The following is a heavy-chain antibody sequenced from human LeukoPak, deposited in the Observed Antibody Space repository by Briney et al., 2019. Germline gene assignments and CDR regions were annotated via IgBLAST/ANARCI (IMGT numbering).Heavy chain of an antibody. Sequence: SVKVSCKASGGTFSSYAISWVRQAPGQGLECMGGIIPIFGTANYAQKFQGRVTITTDESTSTAYMELSSLRSEDTAVYYCASEAPAAAKRFDYWGQGTLVTVSS. V-gene: IGHV1-69*05. CDR3: ASEAPAAAKRFDY. CDR2: IIPIFGTA. CDR1: GGTFSSYA. D-gene: IGHD6-13*01. J-gene: IGHJ4*02.